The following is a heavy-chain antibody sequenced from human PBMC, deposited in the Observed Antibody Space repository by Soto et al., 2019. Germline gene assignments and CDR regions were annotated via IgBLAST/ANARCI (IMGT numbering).Heavy chain of an antibody. CDR1: GYTFTDLG. J-gene: IGHJ4*02. V-gene: IGHV1-18*01. Sequence: QVQLVQSGAEVKKPGGSVKVSCMASGYTFTDLGISWVRQAPGQGLEWMGWSSTYNGDTRYAQKAQDRVTLTTDTSTSTAYMELRSLRSDDTAVDYCAREYCTRSSCYGVDYWGQGTLVTVSS. CDR2: SSTYNGDT. CDR3: AREYCTRSSCYGVDY. D-gene: IGHD2-2*01.